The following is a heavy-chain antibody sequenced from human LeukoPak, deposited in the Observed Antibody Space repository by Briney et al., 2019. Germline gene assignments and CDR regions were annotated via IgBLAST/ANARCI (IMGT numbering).Heavy chain of an antibody. Sequence: GGSLRLSCTASGVTFSGYWMHWVRQAPGKGLVWVSRINSDGSSTSYADSVKGRFTISRDNAKNTLYLQMNSLRAEDTAVYYCARAAHTTYVLGRYYYYAMDVWGQGTTVTVSS. V-gene: IGHV3-74*01. CDR2: INSDGSST. J-gene: IGHJ6*02. D-gene: IGHD3-10*01. CDR3: ARAAHTTYVLGRYYYYAMDV. CDR1: GVTFSGYW.